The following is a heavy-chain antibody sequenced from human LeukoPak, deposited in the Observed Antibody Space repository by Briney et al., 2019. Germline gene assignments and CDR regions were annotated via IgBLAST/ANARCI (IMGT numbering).Heavy chain of an antibody. J-gene: IGHJ4*02. CDR3: ARGVNYYDSSGYFIDY. Sequence: GGSLRLSCAASGFTISSYWMSWIRQAPGKGLEWVAHIKQDGSEKYYVDSVKGRFTISRDNDKNSLYLQMNSLRAEDTAVYYCARGVNYYDSSGYFIDYWGQGTLVTVSS. D-gene: IGHD3-22*01. CDR1: GFTISSYW. V-gene: IGHV3-7*01. CDR2: IKQDGSEK.